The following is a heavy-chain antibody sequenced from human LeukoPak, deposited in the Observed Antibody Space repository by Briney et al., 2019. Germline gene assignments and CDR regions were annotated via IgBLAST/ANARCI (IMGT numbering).Heavy chain of an antibody. D-gene: IGHD4-17*01. CDR3: AKESTVTPGNVNWFDP. CDR1: GFTFSNYA. V-gene: IGHV3-23*01. CDR2: LSGSGGST. J-gene: IGHJ5*02. Sequence: GGSLRLSCAASGFTFSNYAMTWVRQAPGKGLEWVSTLSGSGGSTYFADSVKGRFTISRDNSKNRLYLKMNSLRAEDTGVYYCAKESTVTPGNVNWFDPWGQGTLVTVSS.